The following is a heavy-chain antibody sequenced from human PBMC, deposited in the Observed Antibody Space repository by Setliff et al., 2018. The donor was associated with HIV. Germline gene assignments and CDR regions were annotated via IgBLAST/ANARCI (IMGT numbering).Heavy chain of an antibody. CDR3: AVSPDGDCATTKCANWFDP. CDR2: IKTKPNSYAT. D-gene: IGHD4-17*01. J-gene: IGHJ5*02. CDR1: GFTFSGSA. Sequence: GGSLRLSCSASGFTFSGSALHWVRQASGKGLEWVGRIKTKPNSYATAHAESVKGRFTISRDDSQNTAYLQMNSLRTDDTAVYYCAVSPDGDCATTKCANWFDPWGQGTQVTVSS. V-gene: IGHV3-73*01.